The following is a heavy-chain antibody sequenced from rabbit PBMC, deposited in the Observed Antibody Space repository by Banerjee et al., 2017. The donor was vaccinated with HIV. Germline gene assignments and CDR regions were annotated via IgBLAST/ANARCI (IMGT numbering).Heavy chain of an antibody. J-gene: IGHJ4*01. V-gene: IGHV1S45*01. D-gene: IGHD4-1*01. Sequence: QEQLEESGGDLVKPEGSLTLTCTASGFSLSGTYWMSWVRQAPGKGLEWIACIYAGSSGSTWYARWAKGRFTISKTSSTTVTLQMTSLTAADTATYFCARGATSGWNLWGPGTLVTVS. CDR3: ARGATSGWNL. CDR1: GFSLSGTYW. CDR2: IYAGSSGST.